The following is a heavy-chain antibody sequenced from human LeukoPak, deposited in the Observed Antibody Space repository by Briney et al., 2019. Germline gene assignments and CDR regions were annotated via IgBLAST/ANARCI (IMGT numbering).Heavy chain of an antibody. D-gene: IGHD4-17*01. Sequence: GGSLRLSWAASGFAFSSYWLHWVRQAPGNGLVWVSRVNSDGSSTNYADSVEGRFTVSRDNAKNTLFLQMNSLRVEDTAFYCVSGDYGNYWGQGTLVTVSS. CDR1: GFAFSSYW. J-gene: IGHJ4*02. CDR3: SGDYGNY. CDR2: VNSDGSST. V-gene: IGHV3-74*01.